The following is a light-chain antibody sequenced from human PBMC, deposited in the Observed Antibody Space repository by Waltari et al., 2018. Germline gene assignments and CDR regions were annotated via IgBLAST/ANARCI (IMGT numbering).Light chain of an antibody. CDR2: KVS. CDR3: MQGTHFPYS. J-gene: IGKJ2*03. V-gene: IGKV2-30*01. CDR1: QSLLYGNGNTY. Sequence: DVVMTQSPLSLPITPGQSASMTCRASQSLLYGNGNTYLSWFLQKPGKPPRRLIYKVSNRDSGVPDRFSGSGAGTDFTLKISRVEAEDVGVYYCMQGTHFPYSFGLGTKVEIK.